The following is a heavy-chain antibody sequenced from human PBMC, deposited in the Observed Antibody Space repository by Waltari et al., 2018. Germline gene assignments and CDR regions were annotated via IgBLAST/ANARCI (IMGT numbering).Heavy chain of an antibody. Sequence: EVQLVESGGGLVQPGGSLRLSCAASGFTFSNFWMSWARQAPGKGLEWVANINQDGSGEYYVDSVKGRFTISRDNAKNPLYLQMNSLRAEDTAVYYCQRGDYWGQGTLVTVSS. V-gene: IGHV3-7*04. CDR1: GFTFSNFW. CDR2: INQDGSGE. J-gene: IGHJ4*02. CDR3: QRGDY.